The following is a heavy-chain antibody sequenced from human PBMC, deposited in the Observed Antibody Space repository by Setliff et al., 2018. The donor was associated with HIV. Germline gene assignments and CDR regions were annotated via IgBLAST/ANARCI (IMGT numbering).Heavy chain of an antibody. Sequence: PGGSLRLSCVASGFTFSTFAMHWVRQAPGKGLEWVSVISYDGIYKYYADSVQGRFTISRDNSKNTLYLQMNSLRVEDTAVYYCVRGPNRYSGTSSYYYYMDVWGKGTTVTVSS. J-gene: IGHJ6*03. V-gene: IGHV3-30*01. CDR2: ISYDGIYK. CDR1: GFTFSTFA. D-gene: IGHD1-26*01. CDR3: VRGPNRYSGTSSYYYYMDV.